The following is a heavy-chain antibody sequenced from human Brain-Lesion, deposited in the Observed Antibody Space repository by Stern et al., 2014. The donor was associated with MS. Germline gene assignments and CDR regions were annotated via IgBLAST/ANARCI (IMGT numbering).Heavy chain of an antibody. CDR1: GGSISSGGYY. Sequence: QVQLQESGPGLVKPSQTLSLSCTVSGGSISSGGYYWSWIRQPAGKGLEWIGRIFNRVSPRYNPSRKSRFPISIDTSKNQFSLRLNSMTAADTAVYYCARGRVVPGFQYYATDVWGQGTTVIVSS. CDR2: IFNRVSP. V-gene: IGHV4-61*02. J-gene: IGHJ6*02. CDR3: ARGRVVPGFQYYATDV. D-gene: IGHD2-2*01.